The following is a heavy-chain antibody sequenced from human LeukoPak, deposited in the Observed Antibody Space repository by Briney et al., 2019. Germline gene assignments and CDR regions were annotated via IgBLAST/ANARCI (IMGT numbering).Heavy chain of an antibody. D-gene: IGHD2-15*01. J-gene: IGHJ4*02. CDR1: GFTFSSYS. V-gene: IGHV3-21*01. Sequence: PWRSLRLSCAASGFTFSSYSMNCVRQAPGKGLEWVSSISSSSSYIYYADSVKGRFTISRDNAKNSLYLQMNSLRAEDTAVYYCAREVVAATWGQGTLVTVSS. CDR2: ISSSSSYI. CDR3: AREVVAAT.